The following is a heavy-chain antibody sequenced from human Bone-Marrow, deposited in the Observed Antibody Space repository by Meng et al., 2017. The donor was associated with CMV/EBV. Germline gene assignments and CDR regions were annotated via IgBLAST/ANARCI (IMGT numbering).Heavy chain of an antibody. V-gene: IGHV3-48*03. CDR1: GFTFSSYE. J-gene: IGHJ4*02. D-gene: IGHD3-22*01. Sequence: SLKISCAASGFTFSSYEMNWVRQAPGKGLQWVSYISSSGSTIYYADSVKGRFTITRDNAKNSLYLQMNSLRAEDTAVYYCARVEYYYDSSGYSFDYWGQGTLVTVAS. CDR2: ISSSGSTI. CDR3: ARVEYYYDSSGYSFDY.